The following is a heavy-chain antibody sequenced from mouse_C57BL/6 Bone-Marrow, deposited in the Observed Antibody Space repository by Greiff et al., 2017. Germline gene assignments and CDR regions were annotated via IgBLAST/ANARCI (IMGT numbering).Heavy chain of an antibody. V-gene: IGHV1-69*01. CDR1: GYTFTSYW. Sequence: QVQLQQPGAELVMPGASVKLSCKASGYTFTSYWMHWVKQRPGQGLEWIGEIDPSDSYTNYNQKFKGKSTLTVDKSYSAAYMQLSSLTSEDSAVYYCAIISYDYDGFAYWGQGTLVTVSA. D-gene: IGHD2-4*01. J-gene: IGHJ3*01. CDR2: IDPSDSYT. CDR3: AIISYDYDGFAY.